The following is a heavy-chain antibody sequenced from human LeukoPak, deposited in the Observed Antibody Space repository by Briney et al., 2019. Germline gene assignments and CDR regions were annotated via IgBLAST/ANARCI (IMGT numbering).Heavy chain of an antibody. J-gene: IGHJ5*01. CDR2: VYDSGST. V-gene: IGHV4-59*01. CDR3: ALERVGVRGIFDS. CDR1: GDSISGFY. D-gene: IGHD3-10*01. Sequence: SETLSLTCTVSGDSISGFYRTWIRQPPGKGLEWIGYVYDSGSTNYDPSLKSRVTISIDTSKNHFSLHLSSVTAADTAVYYCALERVGVRGIFDSWGQGTLVTVSS.